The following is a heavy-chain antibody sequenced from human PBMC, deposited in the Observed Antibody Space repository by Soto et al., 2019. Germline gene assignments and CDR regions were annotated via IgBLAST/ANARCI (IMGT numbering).Heavy chain of an antibody. Sequence: GASVKVSCKASGYTFTSYGISWVRQAPGQGLEWMGWISAYNGNTNYAQKLQGRVTMTTDTSTSTAYMELRSLRSDDTAVYYCARDLEDWSWEGNDGYWGQGTLVTVSS. CDR3: ARDLEDWSWEGNDGY. D-gene: IGHD3-10*01. V-gene: IGHV1-18*04. CDR2: ISAYNGNT. J-gene: IGHJ4*02. CDR1: GYTFTSYG.